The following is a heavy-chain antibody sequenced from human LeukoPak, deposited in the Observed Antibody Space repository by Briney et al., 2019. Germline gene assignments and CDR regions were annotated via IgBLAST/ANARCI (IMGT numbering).Heavy chain of an antibody. D-gene: IGHD2-15*01. CDR3: ARDGGRGGSWGGNDGFDI. CDR1: GYTFTSYY. CDR2: INPSGGST. Sequence: ASVKVSCKASGYTFTSYYMHWVRQAPGQGLEWMGIINPSGGSTSYAQKFQGRVTMTRDTSTSKVYVELSSLRSEDTAVYYCARDGGRGGSWGGNDGFDIWGQGTMVTVSS. J-gene: IGHJ3*02. V-gene: IGHV1-46*01.